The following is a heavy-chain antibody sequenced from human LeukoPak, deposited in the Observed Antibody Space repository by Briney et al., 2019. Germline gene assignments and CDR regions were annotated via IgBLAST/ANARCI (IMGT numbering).Heavy chain of an antibody. V-gene: IGHV4-39*07. CDR1: GGSISSSSYY. CDR3: ARIYSSRRYYYYMDV. J-gene: IGHJ6*03. D-gene: IGHD6-13*01. Sequence: SETLSLTCTVSGGSISSSSYYWGWIRQPPGKGLEWIGSIYFTGSTYYNPSLKSRVTISVDTSKNQFSLKLSSVTAADTAVYYCARIYSSRRYYYYMDVWGKGTTVTVSS. CDR2: IYFTGST.